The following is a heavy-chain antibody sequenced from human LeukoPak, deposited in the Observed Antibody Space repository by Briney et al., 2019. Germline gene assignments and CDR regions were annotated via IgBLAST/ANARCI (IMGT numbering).Heavy chain of an antibody. D-gene: IGHD6-19*01. CDR3: ARPYTSDYRGAFDI. V-gene: IGHV4-61*02. Sequence: NPSETLSLTCTVSGDSINSGRYYWSWIRQPAGKGLEWIGRIYSSGRTNYNPSLKSRVTMSVDTSKNQLSLRLNSVTAADTAVYYCARPYTSDYRGAFDIWGQGTMVTVSS. CDR2: IYSSGRT. J-gene: IGHJ3*02. CDR1: GDSINSGRYY.